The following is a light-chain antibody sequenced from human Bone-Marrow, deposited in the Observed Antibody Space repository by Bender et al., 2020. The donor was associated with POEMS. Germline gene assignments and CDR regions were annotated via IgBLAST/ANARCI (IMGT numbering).Light chain of an antibody. CDR3: SSYSSTSTRV. Sequence: QSALTQPPSASGSPGQSVTIYCTGTSSDVGGYDYVSWYQQHPGKAPHIIIYEVSNRPSGVSDRFSGSKSGHTASLTISGLQAKDEADYFCSSYSSTSTRVFGGGTKLTVL. CDR1: SSDVGGYDY. CDR2: EVS. J-gene: IGLJ3*02. V-gene: IGLV2-14*01.